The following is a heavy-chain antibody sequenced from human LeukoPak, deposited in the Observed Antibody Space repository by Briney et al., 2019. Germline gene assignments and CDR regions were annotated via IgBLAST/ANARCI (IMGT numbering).Heavy chain of an antibody. CDR1: GFTFSNYW. Sequence: PGGSLRLSCVASGFTFSNYWMHWVRQAPGKGLVWVSRIINDGTTTNYVDSVKGRFTISRDNAKNTVYLEMNSLRAEDTAVYYCARDYGAGRRAFDIWGLGTMVTVSS. V-gene: IGHV3-74*01. CDR3: ARDYGAGRRAFDI. J-gene: IGHJ3*02. D-gene: IGHD4-17*01. CDR2: IINDGTTT.